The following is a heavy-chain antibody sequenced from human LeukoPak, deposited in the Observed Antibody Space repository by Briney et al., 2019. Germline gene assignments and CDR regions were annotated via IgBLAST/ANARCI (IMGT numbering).Heavy chain of an antibody. CDR3: ATRIEQQLVP. J-gene: IGHJ4*02. D-gene: IGHD6-6*01. CDR2: ITSSGGGT. CDR1: GFTFSSYA. V-gene: IGHV3-23*01. Sequence: QSGGSLRLSCAASGFTFSSYAMSRVRQAPGKGLEWVSAITSSGGGTYYADSVKGRFTISRDNSKSTLYLQMNSLGVDDTALYYCATRIEQQLVPGGQGTLVTVSS.